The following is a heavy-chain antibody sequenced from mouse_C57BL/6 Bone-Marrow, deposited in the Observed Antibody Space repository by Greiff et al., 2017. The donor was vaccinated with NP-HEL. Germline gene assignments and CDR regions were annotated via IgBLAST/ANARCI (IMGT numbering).Heavy chain of an antibody. CDR3: ARDRVVAVDY. V-gene: IGHV3-6*01. J-gene: IGHJ2*01. Sequence: EVKLEESGPGLVKPSQSLSLTCSVTGYSITSGYYWNWIRQFPGNKLEWMGYISYDGSNNYNPSLKNRISITRDTSKNQFFLKLNSVTTEDTATYYCARDRVVAVDYWGQGTTLTVSS. D-gene: IGHD1-1*01. CDR1: GYSITSGYY. CDR2: ISYDGSN.